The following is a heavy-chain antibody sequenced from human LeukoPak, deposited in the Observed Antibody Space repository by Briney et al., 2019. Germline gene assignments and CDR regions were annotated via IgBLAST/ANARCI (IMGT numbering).Heavy chain of an antibody. Sequence: GGSLRLSCAASRFTFCSYRMHWVRQAPGKGLEWVAVIWYDGSNKYYADSVKGRFTISRDNSKNTLYLQMNSLRAEDTAVYYCARGEGPGDYWGQGTLVTVSS. CDR3: ARGEGPGDY. D-gene: IGHD1-26*01. J-gene: IGHJ4*02. V-gene: IGHV3-33*01. CDR2: IWYDGSNK. CDR1: RFTFCSYR.